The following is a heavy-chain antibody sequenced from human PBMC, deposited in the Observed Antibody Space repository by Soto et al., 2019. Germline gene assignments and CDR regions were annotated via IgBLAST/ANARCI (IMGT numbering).Heavy chain of an antibody. D-gene: IGHD7-27*01. CDR2: IYYDGST. CDR1: GGSINSGGYY. V-gene: IGHV4-31*03. Sequence: SETLSLTCTVSGGSINSGGYYWNWIRQHPGKDLEWIGYIYYDGSTYYNPSLQTRINISADTSKNQFSLNLSSVTAADTAVYYCASFSHWANPFDHWGQGTLVTV. CDR3: ASFSHWANPFDH. J-gene: IGHJ4*02.